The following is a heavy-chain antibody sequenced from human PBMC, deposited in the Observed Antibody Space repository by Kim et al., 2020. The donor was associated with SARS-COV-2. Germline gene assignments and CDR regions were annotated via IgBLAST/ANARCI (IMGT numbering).Heavy chain of an antibody. CDR3: ARLVSENSAVEY. V-gene: IGHV4-39*01. CDR2: INYSGNT. J-gene: IGHJ4*02. Sequence: SETLSLTCTVSGDSFSRSSNYWGWIRQPPGKGLEWIGSINYSGNTYYNPSLKSRVTISVDTSKNQFSLKMRSVTAADTAVYYCARLVSENSAVEYWGQGT. CDR1: GDSFSRSSNY.